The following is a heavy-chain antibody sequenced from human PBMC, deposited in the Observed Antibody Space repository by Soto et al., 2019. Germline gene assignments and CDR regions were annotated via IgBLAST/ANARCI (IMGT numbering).Heavy chain of an antibody. CDR1: GGSISSYY. J-gene: IGHJ5*02. D-gene: IGHD3-10*01. CDR2: SYYSGST. Sequence: PSETLSLTCTVSGGSISSYYWSWIRQPPGKGLEWIGYSYYSGSTNYNPSLKSRVTISLDTSKNHFSLRLNSVTSADTAVYYCARGVYLSLVRTGWFDPWGQGTLVTVSS. CDR3: ARGVYLSLVRTGWFDP. V-gene: IGHV4-59*01.